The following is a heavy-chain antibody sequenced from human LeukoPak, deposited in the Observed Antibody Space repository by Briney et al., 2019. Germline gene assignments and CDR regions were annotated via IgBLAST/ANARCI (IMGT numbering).Heavy chain of an antibody. J-gene: IGHJ4*02. CDR1: GVSFSGYY. V-gene: IGHV4-34*01. CDR2: INHSGST. Sequence: SETLSLTCAVYGVSFSGYYWSWIRQPPGKGLEWIGEINHSGSTNYNPSLKSRVTISVDTSKNQFSLKLSSVTAADTAVYYCARGVSTYYYGSGSYYVDYWGQGTLVTVSS. CDR3: ARGVSTYYYGSGSYYVDY. D-gene: IGHD3-10*01.